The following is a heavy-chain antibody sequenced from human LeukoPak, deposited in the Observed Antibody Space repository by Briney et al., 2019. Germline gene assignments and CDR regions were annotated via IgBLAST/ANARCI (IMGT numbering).Heavy chain of an antibody. V-gene: IGHV4-4*02. J-gene: IGHJ4*02. Sequence: SETLSLTCAVSGGSISNTNWWSWVRQPPGKGLEWIGEIYHSGSTDYNPSLKSRVTISVDKSKNHFSLKLTSVTAADTAAYYCARGVNLGYCSGGSCYGDYFDYWGQGTPVTVSS. CDR2: IYHSGST. CDR1: GGSISNTNW. D-gene: IGHD2-15*01. CDR3: ARGVNLGYCSGGSCYGDYFDY.